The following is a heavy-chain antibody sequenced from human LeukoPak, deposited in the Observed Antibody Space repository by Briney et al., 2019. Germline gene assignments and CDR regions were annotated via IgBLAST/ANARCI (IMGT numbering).Heavy chain of an antibody. V-gene: IGHV3-30-3*01. CDR1: GFTFSSYA. Sequence: GRSLRLSCAASGFTFSSYAMHWVRQAPGKGLEWVAAISYDGSNKYYADSVKGRFTISRDNSKNTLYLQMNSLRAEDTAVYYCARVPTGYYDFCSLDYWGQGTLVTVSS. D-gene: IGHD3-3*01. CDR2: ISYDGSNK. J-gene: IGHJ4*02. CDR3: ARVPTGYYDFCSLDY.